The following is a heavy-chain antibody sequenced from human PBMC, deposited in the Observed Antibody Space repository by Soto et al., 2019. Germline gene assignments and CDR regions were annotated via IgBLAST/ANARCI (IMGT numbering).Heavy chain of an antibody. CDR1: GFTFSSYG. V-gene: IGHV3-30*18. CDR2: ISYDGSNK. D-gene: IGHD3-22*01. J-gene: IGHJ4*02. CDR3: AKDPYYYDSSGYYIPPFDY. Sequence: PGGSLRLSCAASGFTFSSYGMHWVRQAPGKGLEWVAVISYDGSNKYYADSVKGRFTISRDNSKNTLYLQMNSLRAEDTAVYYCAKDPYYYDSSGYYIPPFDYWGQGT.